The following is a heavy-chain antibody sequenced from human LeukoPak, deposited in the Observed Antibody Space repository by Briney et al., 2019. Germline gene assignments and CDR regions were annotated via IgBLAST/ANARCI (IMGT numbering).Heavy chain of an antibody. CDR3: ARDRNLIVLDP. CDR2: ISSSGST. D-gene: IGHD2-15*01. Sequence: SETLSLTCTVCGGSISSYYWSWIRQHPGKGLEWIGFISSSGSTNYNPSLKSRFTISVDTSKNTFTMQLNTVTAADTAVYYCARDRNLIVLDPWGQGTLVTLSS. CDR1: GGSISSYY. V-gene: IGHV4-59*01. J-gene: IGHJ5*02.